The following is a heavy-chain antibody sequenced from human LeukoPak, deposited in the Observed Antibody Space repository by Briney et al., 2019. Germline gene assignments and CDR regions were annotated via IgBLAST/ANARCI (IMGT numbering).Heavy chain of an antibody. Sequence: PSETLFLTCTVSGGSISSYYWSWIRQPAGKGLEWIGRIYTSGSTNYNPSLKSRVTISVDKSKNQFSLKLSSVTAADTAVYYCASGYYYDSSGSLSTFDYWGQGTLVTVSS. J-gene: IGHJ4*02. CDR3: ASGYYYDSSGSLSTFDY. V-gene: IGHV4-4*07. D-gene: IGHD3-22*01. CDR2: IYTSGST. CDR1: GGSISSYY.